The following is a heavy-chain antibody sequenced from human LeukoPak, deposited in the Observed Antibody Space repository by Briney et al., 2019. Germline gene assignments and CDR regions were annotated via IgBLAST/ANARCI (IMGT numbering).Heavy chain of an antibody. CDR2: ISSSSSYI. V-gene: IGHV3-21*01. J-gene: IGHJ4*02. D-gene: IGHD5-18*01. CDR1: GFIFSSYN. Sequence: GGSLRLSCAASGFIFSSYNMNWVRQAPGKGLEWVSSISSSSSYIYYADSVKGRFTISRDNAKNSLYLQLNSLRAEDTAVYYCARGRVRDTYGYVQPLFDYWGQGTLVTVSS. CDR3: ARGRVRDTYGYVQPLFDY.